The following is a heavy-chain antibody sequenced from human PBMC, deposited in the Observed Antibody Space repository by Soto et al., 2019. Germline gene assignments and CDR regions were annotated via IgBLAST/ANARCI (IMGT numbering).Heavy chain of an antibody. V-gene: IGHV1-8*01. CDR3: ASGRLFTTVVTYDAFDI. CDR1: GYTFTSYD. CDR2: MNPNSGNT. Sequence: QVQLVQSGAEVKKPGASVKVSCKASGYTFTSYDINWGRQATGQGLEWMGWMNPNSGNTGYAQKFQGRVTMTRNTSISTAYMELSRLRSEDTAVYYCASGRLFTTVVTYDAFDIWGQGTMVTVSS. D-gene: IGHD4-17*01. J-gene: IGHJ3*02.